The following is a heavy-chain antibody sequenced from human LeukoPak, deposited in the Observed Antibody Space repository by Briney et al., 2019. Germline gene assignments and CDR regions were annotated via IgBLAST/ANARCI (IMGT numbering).Heavy chain of an antibody. V-gene: IGHV3-23*01. CDR1: GFTFSNYA. Sequence: PGGSLRLSCEASGFTFSNYAMSWVRQAPGKGLEWVAGISGSSYTTHYAGSVKGRFTISRDNSKNTLFLQMDNLRVEDTAVYYCAKLPIMLALNRIEFWSQGSLVTVTS. CDR2: ISGSSYTT. CDR3: AKLPIMLALNRIEF. D-gene: IGHD2-8*01. J-gene: IGHJ4*02.